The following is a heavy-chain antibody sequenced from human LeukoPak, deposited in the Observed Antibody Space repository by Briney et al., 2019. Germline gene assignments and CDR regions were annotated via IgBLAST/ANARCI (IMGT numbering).Heavy chain of an antibody. Sequence: ASVKVSCKASGFTFTSSAVQWVRQARGQRLEWIGWIVVGSGNTNYAQKFQERVTVMRDTSTSTVYMEVSSLRSEDTAVYYCAADLSGDSSGYRDFDYWGQGTLVTVSS. CDR3: AADLSGDSSGYRDFDY. D-gene: IGHD3-22*01. J-gene: IGHJ4*02. V-gene: IGHV1-58*01. CDR2: IVVGSGNT. CDR1: GFTFTSSA.